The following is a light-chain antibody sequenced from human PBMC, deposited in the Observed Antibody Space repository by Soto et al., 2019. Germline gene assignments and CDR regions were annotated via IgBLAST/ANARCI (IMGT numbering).Light chain of an antibody. Sequence: EIVMTQSPATLSVSPGERATLSCRASQSVSGNLAWYQQKPGQPPRLLIYGASTRATGIPARFSGSGSGTEFTLTISSLQSEDFATYYCLQHNSYPPLTFGGGTKVEIK. CDR1: QSVSGN. CDR2: GAS. J-gene: IGKJ4*01. CDR3: LQHNSYPPLT. V-gene: IGKV3-15*01.